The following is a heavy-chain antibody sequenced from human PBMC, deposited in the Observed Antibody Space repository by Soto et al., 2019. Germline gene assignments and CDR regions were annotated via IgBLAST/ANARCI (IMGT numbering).Heavy chain of an antibody. Sequence: QVQLQESGPGLVKPSETLSLTCNVSGDSVSGGYSWSWIRQPPGKGLEWIAYIESSGGTRYRPSLARRLTVSFAMSKNHISLNLNSVTAADTAVYYCARTDRFGSWDAWYWGQGTLVTVSA. D-gene: IGHD3-10*01. V-gene: IGHV4-61*03. CDR2: IESSGGT. CDR1: GDSVSGGYS. J-gene: IGHJ4*02. CDR3: ARTDRFGSWDAWY.